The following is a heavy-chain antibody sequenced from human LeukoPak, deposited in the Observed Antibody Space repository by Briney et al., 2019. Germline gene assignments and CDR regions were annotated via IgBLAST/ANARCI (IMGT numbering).Heavy chain of an antibody. CDR1: GYTFTGYG. D-gene: IGHD3-22*01. J-gene: IGHJ4*02. CDR3: ARDYYYDSSGYYVG. V-gene: IGHV1-18*01. Sequence: ASVKVSCKASGYTFTGYGISWVRQAPGQGLEWMGWISAYNGNTNYAQKLQGRVTMTTDTSTSTAYMELRGLRSDDTAVYYCARDYYYDSSGYYVGWGQGTLVTVSS. CDR2: ISAYNGNT.